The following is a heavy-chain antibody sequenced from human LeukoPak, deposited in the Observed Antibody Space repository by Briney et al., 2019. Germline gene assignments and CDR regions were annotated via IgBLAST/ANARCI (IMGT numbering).Heavy chain of an antibody. CDR3: ATSGSWSAFDY. CDR1: EFTFNNYA. D-gene: IGHD6-13*01. CDR2: ITGRDGST. J-gene: IGHJ4*02. V-gene: IGHV3-23*01. Sequence: PGGSLRLSCLASEFTFNNYAMSWVRQAPGKGLEWVSGITGRDGSTYYADSVKGRFTISRDNSKNTLFLQMNSLRPEDTAVYYCATSGSWSAFDYWGQGTLVTVSS.